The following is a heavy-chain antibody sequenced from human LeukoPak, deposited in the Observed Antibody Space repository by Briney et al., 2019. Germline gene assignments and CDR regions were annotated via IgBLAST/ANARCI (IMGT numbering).Heavy chain of an antibody. CDR3: AKALHYYGSGSYYDY. V-gene: IGHV3-74*01. CDR2: INSDGSST. CDR1: GSTFSSYW. Sequence: GGSLRLSCAAYGSTFSSYWMHWVRHAPGKGLVWVSRINSDGSSTSYADSVKGRFTISRDNAKNTLYLQMNSLRAEDTAVYYCAKALHYYGSGSYYDYWGQGTLGTVSS. J-gene: IGHJ4*02. D-gene: IGHD3-10*01.